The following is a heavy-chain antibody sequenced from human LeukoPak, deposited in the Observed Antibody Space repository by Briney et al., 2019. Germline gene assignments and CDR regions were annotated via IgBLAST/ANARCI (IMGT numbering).Heavy chain of an antibody. D-gene: IGHD3-10*01. J-gene: IGHJ6*03. V-gene: IGHV4-61*02. CDR3: ARVDGSGSYPYYYYYMDV. Sequence: PSETLSLTCTVSGGSISSGSYYWSWIRQPAGKGLEWNGRIYTSGSTNYNPSLKSRVTISVDTSKNQFSLKLSSVTAADTAVYYCARVDGSGSYPYYYYYMDVWGKGTTVTISS. CDR2: IYTSGST. CDR1: GGSISSGSYY.